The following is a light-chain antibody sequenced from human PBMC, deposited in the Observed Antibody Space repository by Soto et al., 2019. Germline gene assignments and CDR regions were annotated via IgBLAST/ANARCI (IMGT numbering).Light chain of an antibody. CDR1: SSDVGTYNY. J-gene: IGLJ2*01. CDR3: YSYAGSYTSV. Sequence: QSALTQPRSVSGSPGQSVTISCTGTSSDVGTYNYVSWYQQHPGKAPKLMIYDVSQRPSGVPDRFSGSKSGNTASLTISGLQAEDESDYYCYSYAGSYTSVFGGGTKVTVL. CDR2: DVS. V-gene: IGLV2-11*01.